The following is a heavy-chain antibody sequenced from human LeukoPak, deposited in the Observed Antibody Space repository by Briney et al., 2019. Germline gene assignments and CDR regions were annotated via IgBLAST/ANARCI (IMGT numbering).Heavy chain of an antibody. D-gene: IGHD5-18*01. CDR1: GFTFSSYA. CDR3: ARDHLKGYSYYFFDY. Sequence: GGSLRLSCAASGFTFSSYAMSWVRQAPGKGLEWVANIKQDGSEKYYVDSVKGRFTISRDNAKNSLYLQMNSLRAEDTAVYYCARDHLKGYSYYFFDYWGQGTLVTVSS. V-gene: IGHV3-7*01. J-gene: IGHJ4*02. CDR2: IKQDGSEK.